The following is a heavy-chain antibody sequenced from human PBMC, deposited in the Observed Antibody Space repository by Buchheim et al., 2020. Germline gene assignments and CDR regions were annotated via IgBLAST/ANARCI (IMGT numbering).Heavy chain of an antibody. CDR3: AKPYYDFWSGYHP. J-gene: IGHJ5*02. CDR1: GFTFSNFA. V-gene: IGHV3-30*04. Sequence: QVQLVESGGGVVQPGRSLRLSCAASGFTFSNFAMHWVRQAPGKGLEWVAFMSYDGSIKYYSDSVKGRFTISRDNSKNTLYLQMNSLRAEDTAVYYRAKPYYDFWSGYHPWGQGTL. D-gene: IGHD3-3*01. CDR2: MSYDGSIK.